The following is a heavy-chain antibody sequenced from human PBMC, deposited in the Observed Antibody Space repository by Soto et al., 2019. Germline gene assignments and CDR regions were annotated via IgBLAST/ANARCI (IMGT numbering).Heavy chain of an antibody. CDR1: GFTFSSYG. CDR3: AKDPADYYDGGGWCDY. D-gene: IGHD3-22*01. V-gene: IGHV3-30*18. CDR2: ISYDGSDK. Sequence: QVQLVESGGGVVQPGRSLRLSCAASGFTFSSYGMHWVRQAPGKGLEWVAVISYDGSDKYYADSMKGRFTISRDNSKNTLYQQMNGLRAEDTAVYYCAKDPADYYDGGGWCDYGGQGTLVTVSS. J-gene: IGHJ4*02.